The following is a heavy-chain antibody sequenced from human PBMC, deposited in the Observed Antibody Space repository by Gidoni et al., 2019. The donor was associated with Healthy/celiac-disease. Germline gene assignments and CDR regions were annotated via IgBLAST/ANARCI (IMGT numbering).Heavy chain of an antibody. V-gene: IGHV4-34*01. CDR1: GGSFSGYY. CDR3: ARRRGYSYGFDY. D-gene: IGHD5-18*01. CDR2: INHSGST. Sequence: QVQLQQWGAGLLKLSETLSLTCAVYGGSFSGYYWSWIRQPPGKGLEWIGEINHSGSTNYNPSLKSRVTISVDTSKNQFSLKLSSVTAADTAVYYCARRRGYSYGFDYWGQGTLVTVSS. J-gene: IGHJ4*02.